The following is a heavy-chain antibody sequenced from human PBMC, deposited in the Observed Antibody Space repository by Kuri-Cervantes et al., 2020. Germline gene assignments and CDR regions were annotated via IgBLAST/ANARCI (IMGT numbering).Heavy chain of an antibody. CDR3: ARDHWYFDWRGYYYYGMDV. D-gene: IGHD3-9*01. CDR1: GFTFSSYS. Sequence: GGSLRLSCAASGFTFSSYSMNWVRQAPGKGLEWVSSISSSSSYIYYADSVKGRFTISRDNAKNSLYLQMNSLRAEDTAVYYCARDHWYFDWRGYYYYGMDVWGQGTTVTVSS. V-gene: IGHV3-21*01. CDR2: ISSSSSYI. J-gene: IGHJ6*02.